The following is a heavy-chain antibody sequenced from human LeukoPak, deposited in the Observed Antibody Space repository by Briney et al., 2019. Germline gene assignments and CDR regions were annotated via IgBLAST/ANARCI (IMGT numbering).Heavy chain of an antibody. D-gene: IGHD3-10*01. CDR1: GFTFSNAW. V-gene: IGHV3-15*01. Sequence: PGGSLRLSCAASGFTFSNAWMSWVRQAPGKGLEWVGRIKSKTDGGTTDYAAPVKGRFTISRDDSKNTLYLQMNSLKTEDTAVYYCTTVLLWFGELLSESPWGQGTLVTVSS. CDR2: IKSKTDGGTT. J-gene: IGHJ5*02. CDR3: TTVLLWFGELLSESP.